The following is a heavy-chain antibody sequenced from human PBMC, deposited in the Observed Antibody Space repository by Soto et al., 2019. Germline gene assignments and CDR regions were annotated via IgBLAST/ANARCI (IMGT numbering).Heavy chain of an antibody. CDR2: IIPIFGTA. CDR3: ARHLPLVGANYYCYYGMDV. Sequence: QVQLVQSGAEVKKPGSSVKVSCKASGGTFSSYAISWVRQAPGQGLEWMGGIIPIFGTANYAQKFQGRVTITADESTSTAYMELSSLRSEDTAVYYCARHLPLVGANYYCYYGMDVWGQGTTVTVSS. CDR1: GGTFSSYA. D-gene: IGHD1-26*01. V-gene: IGHV1-69*01. J-gene: IGHJ6*02.